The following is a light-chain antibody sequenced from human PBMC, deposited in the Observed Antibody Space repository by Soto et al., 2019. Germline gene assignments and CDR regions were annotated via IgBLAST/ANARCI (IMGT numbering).Light chain of an antibody. J-gene: IGLJ2*01. CDR3: QDYDINLSGVV. CDR2: GNT. CDR1: RSNIGAGYD. V-gene: IGLV1-40*01. Sequence: QSVLTQPPSVSGAPGQRVTISCTGSRSNIGAGYDVHWYQQLPGTAPKLLIDGNTNRPSGIPDRFSGSKSGTSASLAITGRQAEDEDAYYCQDYDINLSGVVFGGGTKLTVL.